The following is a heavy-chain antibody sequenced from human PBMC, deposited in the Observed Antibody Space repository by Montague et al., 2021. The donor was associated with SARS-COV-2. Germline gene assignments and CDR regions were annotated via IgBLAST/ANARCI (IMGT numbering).Heavy chain of an antibody. J-gene: IGHJ6*02. CDR3: ARVVRYYDFWSGYTEYYYYGNDL. CDR1: GGSISSYF. CDR2: IYYSGTT. D-gene: IGHD3-3*01. Sequence: SETLSLTCTVSGGSISSYFWSWIRQPPGKGLEWIGSIYYSGTTNYSPSLKSRVTISVDTPKNQFSLKLSSVTAADTAVYYCARVVRYYDFWSGYTEYYYYGNDLWGQGATVTVSS. V-gene: IGHV4-59*01.